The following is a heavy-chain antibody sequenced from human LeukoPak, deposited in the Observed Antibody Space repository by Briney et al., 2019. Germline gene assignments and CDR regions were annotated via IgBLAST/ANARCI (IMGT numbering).Heavy chain of an antibody. CDR2: IRSNAYRGTT. CDR3: SRGPIELWVHNGMDV. V-gene: IGHV3-49*04. J-gene: IGHJ6*02. Sequence: PGRSLRLSCKGSGFSVGDHAMSWVRQAPGQGLEWVGFIRSNAYRGTTEYAASVKGRFTISRDDSNNIAYLQMNSLKTEGTAVYYCSRGPIELWVHNGMDVWGQGTTVTVSS. D-gene: IGHD5-18*01. CDR1: GFSVGDHA.